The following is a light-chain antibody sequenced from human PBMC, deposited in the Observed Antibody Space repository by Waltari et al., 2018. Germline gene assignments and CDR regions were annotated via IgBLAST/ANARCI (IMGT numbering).Light chain of an antibody. CDR2: AAS. V-gene: IGKV1-39*01. CDR1: QSISSY. Sequence: DIQMTQSPSSLSASVGDRVTITCRASQSISSYLNWYRQKPGKAPKLLIYAASSLQSGVPSRFSGSGSGTDFTLTISSLQPEDFATYYCQQSYSTPPWVTFGPGTKVDIK. CDR3: QQSYSTPPWVT. J-gene: IGKJ3*01.